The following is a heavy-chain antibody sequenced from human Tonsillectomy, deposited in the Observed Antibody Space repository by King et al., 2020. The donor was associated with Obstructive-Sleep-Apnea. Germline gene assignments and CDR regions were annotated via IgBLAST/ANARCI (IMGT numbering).Heavy chain of an antibody. V-gene: IGHV4-39*07. Sequence: QLQESGPGLVKPSETLSLTCTVSGGSISSSSYYWGWIRQPPGKGLEWIGSIYYSGSTYYNPSLKSRVTISVDTSKNQFSLKLSSVTAADTAVYYCAGDGPITVTPFSYYYGMDVWGQGTTVTVSS. J-gene: IGHJ6*02. CDR3: AGDGPITVTPFSYYYGMDV. CDR2: IYYSGST. D-gene: IGHD4-11*01. CDR1: GGSISSSSYY.